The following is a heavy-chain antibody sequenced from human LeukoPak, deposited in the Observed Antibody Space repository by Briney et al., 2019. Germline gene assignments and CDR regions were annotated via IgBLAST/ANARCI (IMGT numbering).Heavy chain of an antibody. CDR2: IYYSGGT. V-gene: IGHV4-59*13. D-gene: IGHD4-23*01. Sequence: SETLSLTCTVSGGTFSSYYWSWIRQPPGKGLEWIGYIYYSGGTNYNPSLKSRVTMSVDTSKNQFSLKLSSVTAADTAVYYCARELGGNYGGNTGSNWGQGTLVTVSS. CDR1: GGTFSSYY. J-gene: IGHJ4*02. CDR3: ARELGGNYGGNTGSN.